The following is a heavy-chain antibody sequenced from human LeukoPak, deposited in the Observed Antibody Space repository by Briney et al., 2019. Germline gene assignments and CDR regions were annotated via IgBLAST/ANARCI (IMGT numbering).Heavy chain of an antibody. Sequence: GASVKVSCRASGYTFTGYYMHWVRQAPGQGLEWMGWISAYNGNTNYAQKLQGRVTMTRNTSISTAYMELSSLRSEDTAVYYCARGQWRGRYYYGSGSYYPNYYYYYMDVWGKGTTVTISS. V-gene: IGHV1-8*02. CDR1: GYTFTGYY. J-gene: IGHJ6*03. CDR2: ISAYNGNT. D-gene: IGHD3-10*01. CDR3: ARGQWRGRYYYGSGSYYPNYYYYYMDV.